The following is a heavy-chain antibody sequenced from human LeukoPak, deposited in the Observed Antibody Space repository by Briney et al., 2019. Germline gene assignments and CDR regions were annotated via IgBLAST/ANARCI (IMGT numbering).Heavy chain of an antibody. CDR2: ISGSGGNT. CDR3: ARDSSGWSKNY. Sequence: GGSLRLSCIGTGFTFSRDAMGWVRQAPGKGLEWVSGISGSGGNTYYADSVKGRFTISRDNSKNMMYLQMNSLRVEDTAVYYCARDSSGWSKNYWGQGTLVTVSS. V-gene: IGHV3-23*01. D-gene: IGHD6-19*01. J-gene: IGHJ4*02. CDR1: GFTFSRDA.